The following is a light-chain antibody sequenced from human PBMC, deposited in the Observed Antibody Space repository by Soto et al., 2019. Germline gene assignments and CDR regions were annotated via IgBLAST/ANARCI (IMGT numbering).Light chain of an antibody. CDR2: GAS. V-gene: IGKV3-20*01. CDR1: QSVSTNY. Sequence: EIVLTQSPGTLSLSPGERAPLSCRASQSVSTNYLAWHQRKPGQAPRLLIYGASSRATDIPNRFSGSGSGTDFTLTITRLKAEDFAVYYCQQYGSSPPTFGQGTKVEIK. CDR3: QQYGSSPPT. J-gene: IGKJ1*01.